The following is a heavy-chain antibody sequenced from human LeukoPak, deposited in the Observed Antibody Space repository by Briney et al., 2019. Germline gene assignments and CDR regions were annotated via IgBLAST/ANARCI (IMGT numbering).Heavy chain of an antibody. CDR1: GGSISSDSYY. V-gene: IGHV4-39*01. Sequence: SETLSLTCTVSGGSISSDSYYWGWIRQPPGKGLQWIGCIYYSGSTYYKPSLKSRVTISVDTSKNQFSLKLTSVTAADTAVYYCGRRSRSTWNYRRGDYWGQGTLVTVSS. D-gene: IGHD1-7*01. CDR2: IYYSGST. CDR3: GRRSRSTWNYRRGDY. J-gene: IGHJ4*02.